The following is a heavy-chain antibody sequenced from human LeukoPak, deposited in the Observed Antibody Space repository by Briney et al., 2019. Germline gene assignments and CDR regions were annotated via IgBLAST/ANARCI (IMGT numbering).Heavy chain of an antibody. CDR1: GFTFSNYW. J-gene: IGHJ5*02. D-gene: IGHD6-6*01. CDR2: IGDDATNT. V-gene: IGHV3-74*01. Sequence: GGSLRLSCAASGFTFSNYWMHWVRQAPGKGLVWVSRIGDDATNTIYADSVKGRFTISRDNGKNTLYLQMNSLRPEDTAVYYCARDRPHNWFDPWGQGTLVTVSS. CDR3: ARDRPHNWFDP.